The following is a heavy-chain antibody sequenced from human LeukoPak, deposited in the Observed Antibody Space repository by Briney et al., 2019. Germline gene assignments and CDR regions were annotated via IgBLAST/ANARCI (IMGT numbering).Heavy chain of an antibody. J-gene: IGHJ4*02. CDR2: ISSSSSYI. D-gene: IGHD3-10*01. V-gene: IGHV3-21*01. CDR3: ASGLWFGELRADFDY. Sequence: GGSLRLSCAASGFTFSSYSMNWVRQAPGKGLEWVSSISSSSSYIYYADSVKGRFTISRDNAKNSLYLQMNSLRAEDTAVYYCASGLWFGELRADFDYWGQGTLVTVSS. CDR1: GFTFSSYS.